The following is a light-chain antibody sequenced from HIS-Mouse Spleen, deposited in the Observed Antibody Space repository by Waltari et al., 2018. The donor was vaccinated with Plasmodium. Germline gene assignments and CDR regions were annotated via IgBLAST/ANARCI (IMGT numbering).Light chain of an antibody. CDR1: SSDVGGYNY. J-gene: IGLJ2*01. V-gene: IGLV2-8*01. Sequence: QSALTQPPSASGSPGQSVTISCTGTSSDVGGYNYVSWYQQHPGKAPKLMIYEVSKRPSGVPYRFSGSKAGKTASLTVSGLQAEDEADYYCSSYAGSNNLVFGGGTKLTVL. CDR2: EVS. CDR3: SSYAGSNNLV.